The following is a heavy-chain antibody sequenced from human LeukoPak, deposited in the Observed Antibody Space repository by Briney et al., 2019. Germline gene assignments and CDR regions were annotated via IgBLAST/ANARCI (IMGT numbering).Heavy chain of an antibody. D-gene: IGHD1-26*01. V-gene: IGHV4-34*01. J-gene: IGHJ4*02. CDR2: INHSGST. Sequence: KPGGCLRLSCAASGFTFSNAWMSWVRQAPGKGLEWIGEINHSGSTNYNPSLKSRVTISVDTSKNQFSLKLSSVTAADTAVYYCARLEGIVGATTFVDYWGQGTLVTVSS. CDR3: ARLEGIVGATTFVDY. CDR1: GFTFSNAW.